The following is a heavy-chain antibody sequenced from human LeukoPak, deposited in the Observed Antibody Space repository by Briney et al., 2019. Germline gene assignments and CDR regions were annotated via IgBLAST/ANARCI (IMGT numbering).Heavy chain of an antibody. J-gene: IGHJ6*03. CDR2: INSDGSST. Sequence: GGSLRLSCAASGFTLSSYWMHWVRQAPGKGLVWVSRINSDGSSTSYADSVKGRFTISRDNAKNTLYLQMNSLRAEDTAVYYCARAGSSGWAPDYYYYMDVWGKGTTVTVSS. CDR3: ARAGSSGWAPDYYYYMDV. D-gene: IGHD6-19*01. V-gene: IGHV3-74*01. CDR1: GFTLSSYW.